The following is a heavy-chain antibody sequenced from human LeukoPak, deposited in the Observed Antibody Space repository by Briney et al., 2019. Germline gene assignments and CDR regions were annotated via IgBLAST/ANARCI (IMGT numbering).Heavy chain of an antibody. CDR2: INPNSGGT. D-gene: IGHD2-21*01. CDR1: GYTFTGYY. J-gene: IGHJ5*02. CDR3: ARDLRSCSGGECYEYKWFDP. Sequence: ASVKVSCKASGYTFTGYYMHWVRQAPGQGLEWMGWINPNSGGTNYAQKFQGRVTMTRDTSISTAYMELSRLRPADTAVYYCARDLRSCSGGECYEYKWFDPWGQGTLVTVSS. V-gene: IGHV1-2*02.